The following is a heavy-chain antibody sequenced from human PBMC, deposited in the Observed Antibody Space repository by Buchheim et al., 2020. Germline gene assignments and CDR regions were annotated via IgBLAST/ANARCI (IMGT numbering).Heavy chain of an antibody. V-gene: IGHV3-23*01. D-gene: IGHD2-8*01. CDR2: INTGAGT. J-gene: IGHJ6*02. CDR1: GFTFSSYA. CDR3: AKGYCINGVCYTKYGLDV. Sequence: QLLESGGGLVQPGGSLRLSCAASGFTFSSYAMSWVRQAPGKGLEWVSSINTGAGTYYADSVKGRFTVSRDNSKNTLSLQMNSLRAEDTALYYCAKGYCINGVCYTKYGLDVWGQGTT.